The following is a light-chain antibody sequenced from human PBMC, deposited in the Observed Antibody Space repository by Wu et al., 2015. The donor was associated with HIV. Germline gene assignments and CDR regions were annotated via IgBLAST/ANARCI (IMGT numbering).Light chain of an antibody. CDR3: QQYNNWPRT. J-gene: IGKJ1*01. CDR2: DAS. Sequence: IVMTQSPATLSVFPGERATLSCRASQSINSKLAWYQQKPGQAPRLLIYDASNRATGIPARFSGSGSGTEFTLTISSLQSEDFAVYYCQQYNNWPRTFGQGTKVEIK. CDR1: QSINSK. V-gene: IGKV3D-15*01.